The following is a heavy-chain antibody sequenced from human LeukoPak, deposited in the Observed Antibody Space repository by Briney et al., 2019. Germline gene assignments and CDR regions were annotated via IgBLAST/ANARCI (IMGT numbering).Heavy chain of an antibody. Sequence: PSETLSLTCSVSGGSISSDYWSWIRQPPGKGLEWIGYIYYSGATNYNPSLKSRVTMSVDTPKNQFSLKLSSVTAADTAVYYCAKMRYFAFDIWGQGTMVTVSS. J-gene: IGHJ3*02. CDR3: AKMRYFAFDI. CDR1: GGSISSDY. CDR2: IYYSGAT. D-gene: IGHD1-1*01. V-gene: IGHV4-59*12.